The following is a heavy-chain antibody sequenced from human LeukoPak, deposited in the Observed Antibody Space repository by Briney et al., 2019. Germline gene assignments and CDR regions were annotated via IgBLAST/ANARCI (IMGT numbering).Heavy chain of an antibody. Sequence: SETLSLTCAVYGGSFSGYYWSWIRQPPGKGLEWIGEINHSGSTNYNPSLKSRVTISVDTSKNQFSLKLSSVTAADTAVYYCARDTTYYYGSGSYYNRHDAFDIWGQGTMVTVSS. CDR2: INHSGST. CDR1: GGSFSGYY. CDR3: ARDTTYYYGSGSYYNRHDAFDI. V-gene: IGHV4-34*01. J-gene: IGHJ3*02. D-gene: IGHD3-10*01.